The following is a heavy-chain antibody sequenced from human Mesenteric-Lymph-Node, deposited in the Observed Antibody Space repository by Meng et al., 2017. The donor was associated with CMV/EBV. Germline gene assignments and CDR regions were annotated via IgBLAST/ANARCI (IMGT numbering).Heavy chain of an antibody. V-gene: IGHV1-69*10. CDR1: GGTFSRST. CDR2: IIPILGIT. D-gene: IGHD1-14*01. CDR3: AINRLLNQGWFDP. Sequence: SVKVSCKASGGTFSRSTITWVRQAPGQGLQWMGGIIPILGITNYDQKFQGRVTITVDKSTNIAYLEMNSLRSEDTAVYYCAINRLLNQGWFDPWGQGTLVTVSS. J-gene: IGHJ5*02.